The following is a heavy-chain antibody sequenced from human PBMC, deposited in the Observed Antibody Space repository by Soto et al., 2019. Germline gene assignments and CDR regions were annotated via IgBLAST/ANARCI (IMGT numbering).Heavy chain of an antibody. CDR1: GFSLSTRDAG. CDR3: AHCRGGVASF. Sequence: QITLNESGPTLVKPTQTLTLTCTFSGFSLSTRDAGVGWIRQPPGEALEWLGVVYWDDDKTYSPSLKSRLTITKDTYKTLVVLRMTKVDPVDTAPYYCAHCRGGVASFWGQGTLVTVSS. J-gene: IGHJ4*02. CDR2: VYWDDDK. D-gene: IGHD3-16*01. V-gene: IGHV2-5*02.